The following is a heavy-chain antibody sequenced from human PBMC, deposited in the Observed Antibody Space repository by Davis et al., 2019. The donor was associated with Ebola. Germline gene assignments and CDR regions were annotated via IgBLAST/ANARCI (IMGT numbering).Heavy chain of an antibody. Sequence: MPSETLSLTCTVSGGSIISGSHYWGWIRQPPGKGLEWIGCMYYSGSTYHNPSLKSRVTISVDTSRNQFSLRLSSVTAADTAVYYCARHGLQWLAQHWFDPWGQGTLVTVSA. CDR1: GGSIISGSHY. CDR2: MYYSGST. CDR3: ARHGLQWLAQHWFDP. D-gene: IGHD6-19*01. J-gene: IGHJ5*02. V-gene: IGHV4-39*01.